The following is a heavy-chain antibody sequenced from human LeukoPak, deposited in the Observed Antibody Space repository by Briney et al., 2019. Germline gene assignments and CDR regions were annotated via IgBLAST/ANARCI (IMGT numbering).Heavy chain of an antibody. J-gene: IGHJ4*02. Sequence: PSETLSLTCSLSGDSVTSSYWNWIRQPPGKGLEWIGYVSSDGTTNYTPSLRSRLIMSVDTAKNDISLILTSVTAADTAIYYCARLDCLVEGCYNHWGRGTLVTVSS. V-gene: IGHV4-59*08. CDR2: VSSDGTT. CDR3: ARLDCLVEGCYNH. D-gene: IGHD2-15*01. CDR1: GDSVTSSY.